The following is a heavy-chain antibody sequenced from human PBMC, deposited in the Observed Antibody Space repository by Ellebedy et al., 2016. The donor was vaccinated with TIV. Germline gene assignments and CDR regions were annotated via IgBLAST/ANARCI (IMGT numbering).Heavy chain of an antibody. J-gene: IGHJ4*02. V-gene: IGHV3-23*01. CDR3: AKSRNGRATAGDN. CDR2: ISDSGGST. D-gene: IGHD1-26*01. Sequence: GESLKISCAASGFTFSSYWMSWVRQAPGRGLEWVSAISDSGGSTYYADSVKGRFTISRDNFKNTLNLQMHSLRVEDTAVYYCAKSRNGRATAGDNWGQGTLVTVSS. CDR1: GFTFSSYW.